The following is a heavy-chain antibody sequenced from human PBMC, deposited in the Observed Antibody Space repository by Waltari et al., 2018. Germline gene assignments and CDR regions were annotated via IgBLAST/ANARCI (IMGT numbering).Heavy chain of an antibody. CDR3: ATQASISSPSF. V-gene: IGHV3-30*02. D-gene: IGHD3-16*02. CDR1: GVIFGRQD. Sequence: QVQLVESGGGVVLPGGALRLSCKASGVIFGRQDMNWVRQAPGMGLEWVSLIRFDGGQKFYADTVKGRFTVSRDNSRDTLYLHMESLRSGDTATYFCATQASISSPSFWGRGTLVTVSS. J-gene: IGHJ4*02. CDR2: IRFDGGQK.